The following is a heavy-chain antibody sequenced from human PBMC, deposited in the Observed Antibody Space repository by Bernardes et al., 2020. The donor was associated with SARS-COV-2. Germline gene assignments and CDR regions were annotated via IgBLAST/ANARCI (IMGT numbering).Heavy chain of an antibody. D-gene: IGHD3-10*01. Sequence: GGSLSPSSAVSGVTISRYASRWVRPAPGKGLEWVSTITVSGGNTFYADSVKGRFTISRDNSRNTLFLQMNSLRAEDTAVYDCANPSDGSGSFYLFDYWGRGTLVTVSS. CDR2: ITVSGGNT. V-gene: IGHV3-23*01. CDR3: ANPSDGSGSFYLFDY. J-gene: IGHJ4*02. CDR1: GVTISRYA.